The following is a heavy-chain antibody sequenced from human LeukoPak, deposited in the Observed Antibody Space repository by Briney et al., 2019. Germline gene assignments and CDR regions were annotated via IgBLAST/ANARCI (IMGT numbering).Heavy chain of an antibody. CDR3: AKGSLAGGTCYTAVDY. J-gene: IGHJ4*02. Sequence: GGSLRLSCAASGFTFSRSGMHWVRQAPGKGLEWVSVITGSAGTTHYADSVKGRFTISRDNSKNTLYLQMNSLRAEDTAVYYCAKGSLAGGTCYTAVDYWGQGTLVTVSS. CDR1: GFTFSRSG. CDR2: ITGSAGTT. D-gene: IGHD2-15*01. V-gene: IGHV3-23*01.